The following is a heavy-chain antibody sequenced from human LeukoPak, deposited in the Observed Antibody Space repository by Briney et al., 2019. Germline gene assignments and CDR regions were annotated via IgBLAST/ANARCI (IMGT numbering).Heavy chain of an antibody. CDR3: ARESVPGGAFDI. Sequence: SETLSLTCTVSGGSISSHYWSWIRQPPGKGPEWIGYIYYSGSTNYNPSLKSRVTISVDTSKNQFSLKLSSVTAADTAVYYCARESVPGGAFDIWGQGTMVTVSS. D-gene: IGHD3-10*01. V-gene: IGHV4-59*11. J-gene: IGHJ3*02. CDR1: GGSISSHY. CDR2: IYYSGST.